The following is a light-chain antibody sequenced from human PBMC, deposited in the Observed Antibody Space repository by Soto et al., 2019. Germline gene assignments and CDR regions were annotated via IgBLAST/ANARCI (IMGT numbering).Light chain of an antibody. Sequence: DVQVTQSPSTLSASVGGIVTITCRSSHSXNXYLAWYQLRPGKAPRLLIYYASTLDRGVPSRFSGSGSGTEFTLTISSLQPDDFATYYCQQYASFSPAFGHGTKVDI. J-gene: IGKJ1*01. CDR3: QQYASFSPA. CDR2: YAS. CDR1: HSXNXY. V-gene: IGKV1-5*01.